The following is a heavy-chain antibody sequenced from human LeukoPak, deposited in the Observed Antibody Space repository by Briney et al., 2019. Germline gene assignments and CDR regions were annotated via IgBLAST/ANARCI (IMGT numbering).Heavy chain of an antibody. CDR1: GFLFSNYA. CDR3: PRKYDSSGYYDH. J-gene: IGHJ4*02. D-gene: IGHD3-22*01. V-gene: IGHV3-23*01. Sequence: GGSLRLSCAASGFLFSNYAMSWVRQAPGKGLEWVSTISGSGGSANYADSVKGRFTVSRDNSKNTLYMQMNSLRVEDTAVYYCPRKYDSSGYYDHWGQGTLVTVSS. CDR2: ISGSGGSA.